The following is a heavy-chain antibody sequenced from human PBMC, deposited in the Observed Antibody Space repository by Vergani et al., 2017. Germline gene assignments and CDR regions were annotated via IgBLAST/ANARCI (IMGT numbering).Heavy chain of an antibody. CDR3: ARSSSGYGQFDY. D-gene: IGHD6-13*01. CDR1: GGSISSSSYY. V-gene: IGHV4-39*07. Sequence: QLQLQESGPGLVKPSETLSLTCTVSGGSISSSSYYWGWTRQPPGKGLEWIGSIYYSGSTYYNPSLKSRVTISVDTSKNQVSLMLSSVTAADTAVYYCARSSSGYGQFDYWGQGTLVTVSS. J-gene: IGHJ4*02. CDR2: IYYSGST.